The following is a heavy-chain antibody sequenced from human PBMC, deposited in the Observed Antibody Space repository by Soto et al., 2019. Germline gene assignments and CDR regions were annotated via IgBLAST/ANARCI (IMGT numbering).Heavy chain of an antibody. D-gene: IGHD2-2*01. CDR2: IYYSGRT. J-gene: IGHJ4*02. Sequence: QVQLQESGPGLVKPSQTLSLTCTVSGGSISSTDYYWSWIRQPPGKGLEWIGYIYYSGRTYYNPSLKSRVTISVDTSKNQFSLKLSSVTAADTAVNYCAGDRSSIDFDYWGQGTLVTVSS. V-gene: IGHV4-30-4*01. CDR1: GGSISSTDYY. CDR3: AGDRSSIDFDY.